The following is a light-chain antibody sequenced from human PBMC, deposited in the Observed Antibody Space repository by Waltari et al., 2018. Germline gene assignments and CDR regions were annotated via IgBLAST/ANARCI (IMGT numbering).Light chain of an antibody. Sequence: DIQMTQSPSTPSASVGDRVTITCRASQSISCRLAWYQQKPGKAPRLLIYKASSLESGVPSRFSGSGAGTDFTFTITSLQPDDFATYYCQEYDSSSPSLTFGGGTKVDIK. CDR3: QEYDSSSPSLT. CDR1: QSISCR. J-gene: IGKJ4*01. CDR2: KAS. V-gene: IGKV1-5*03.